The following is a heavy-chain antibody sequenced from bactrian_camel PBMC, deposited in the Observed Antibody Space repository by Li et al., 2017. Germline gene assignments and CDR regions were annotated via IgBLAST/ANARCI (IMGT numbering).Heavy chain of an antibody. V-gene: IGHV3S1*01. D-gene: IGHD2*01. CDR3: AADCGPRKSDCSGGVCPPADFGT. CDR2: ISSGGGSTK. J-gene: IGHJ4*01. Sequence: HVPLVESGGGLVQPGVSLRLSCAYSGWTFSRYWMSWVRQAPGKGLEWVSVISSGGGSTKYYADSVKGRFTIFRDNAENKLYLQMNSLKPEDTAMYYCAADCGPRKSDCSGGVCPPADFGTGARGPRSPSP. CDR1: GWTFSRYW.